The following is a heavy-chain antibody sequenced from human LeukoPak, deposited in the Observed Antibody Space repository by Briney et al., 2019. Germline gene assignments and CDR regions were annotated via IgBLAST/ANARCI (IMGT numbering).Heavy chain of an antibody. CDR1: GFTFGSYS. V-gene: IGHV3-21*01. J-gene: IGHJ4*02. Sequence: GGSLRLSCAASGFTFGSYSMNWVRQAPGKGLEWVSSISSSSSYIYYADSVKGRFTISRDNAKNSLYLQMNSLRAEDTAVYYCARYIGVRSFDYWGQGTLVTVSS. CDR2: ISSSSSYI. CDR3: ARYIGVRSFDY. D-gene: IGHD5-12*01.